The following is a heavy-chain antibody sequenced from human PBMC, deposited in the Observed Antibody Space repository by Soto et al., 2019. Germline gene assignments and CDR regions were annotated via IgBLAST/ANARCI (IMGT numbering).Heavy chain of an antibody. CDR2: ISGSGDST. D-gene: IGHD3-9*01. V-gene: IGHV3-23*01. CDR3: AKSLLRYFDWFGY. J-gene: IGHJ4*02. CDR1: GFTYSNSA. Sequence: GSLRLSCAASGFTYSNSAMSWARQAPGEGLEWVSAISGSGDSTYYADSVKGRFTISRDNSKNTLYLQMNSLRAEDTAVYYCAKSLLRYFDWFGYWGQGTLVTVSS.